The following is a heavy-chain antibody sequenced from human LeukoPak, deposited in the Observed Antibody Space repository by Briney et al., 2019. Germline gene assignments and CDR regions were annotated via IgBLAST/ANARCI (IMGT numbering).Heavy chain of an antibody. Sequence: SETLSLTCTVSGGSISSYYWGWIRQPPGKGLEWIGSIYYSGSTYYNPSLKSRVTISVDTSKNQFSLKLSSVTAADTAVYYCARLTIFGVVDYWGQGTLVTVSS. CDR3: ARLTIFGVVDY. CDR2: IYYSGST. CDR1: GGSISSYY. J-gene: IGHJ4*02. D-gene: IGHD3-3*01. V-gene: IGHV4-39*01.